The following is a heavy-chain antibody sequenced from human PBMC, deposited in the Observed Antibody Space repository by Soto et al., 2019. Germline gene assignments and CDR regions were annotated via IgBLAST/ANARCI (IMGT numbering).Heavy chain of an antibody. V-gene: IGHV1-69*13. CDR2: IIPIFGTA. J-gene: IGHJ6*02. CDR3: ASRDCSGGSCPLFTPPFYYGMDV. D-gene: IGHD2-15*01. CDR1: GGTFSSYA. Sequence: SVKVSCKASGGTFSSYAISWVRQAHGQGLEWMGGIIPIFGTANYAQKFQGRVTITADESTSTAYMELSSLRSEDTAVYYCASRDCSGGSCPLFTPPFYYGMDVWGQGTTVTVSS.